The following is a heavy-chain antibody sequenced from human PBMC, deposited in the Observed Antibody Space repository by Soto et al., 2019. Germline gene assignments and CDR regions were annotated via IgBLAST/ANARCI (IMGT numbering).Heavy chain of an antibody. Sequence: PGGSLRLSCAASGFIVSDHYMSWVRQAPGKGLEWVSVIYSGGDTFYADSVKGRFTISRDNSKNTLYLQMKSLRVEDTAVYYCARDQYDILTGTVDYWGQGTLVTVSS. CDR3: ARDQYDILTGTVDY. V-gene: IGHV3-66*01. CDR2: IYSGGDT. D-gene: IGHD3-9*01. CDR1: GFIVSDHY. J-gene: IGHJ4*02.